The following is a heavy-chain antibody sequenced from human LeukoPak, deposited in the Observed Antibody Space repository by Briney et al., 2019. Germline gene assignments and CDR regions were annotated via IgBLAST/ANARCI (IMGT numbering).Heavy chain of an antibody. Sequence: GGSLRLSCAASGFTFSGSAMHWVRQASGKGLEWVGRIRSKANSYATAYAASVKGRFTISRDDSKKTAYLQMNSLKTEDTAVYYCTGPTVDTAMVRGIWGQGTLVTVSS. J-gene: IGHJ4*02. V-gene: IGHV3-73*01. D-gene: IGHD5-18*01. CDR2: IRSKANSYAT. CDR3: TGPTVDTAMVRGI. CDR1: GFTFSGSA.